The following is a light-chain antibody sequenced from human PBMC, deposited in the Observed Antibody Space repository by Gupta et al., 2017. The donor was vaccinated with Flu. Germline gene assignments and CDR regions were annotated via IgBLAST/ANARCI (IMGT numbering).Light chain of an antibody. Sequence: GTLSLSPGERVTLSCRASQSVGTNYLAWYQQKPGQAPRLLIYAASSRATGTPERFSGSGSGTDFTLTISRLEPEDFAVYYCQHYCSSLFTFGPGSRVDIK. CDR3: QHYCSSLFT. V-gene: IGKV3-20*01. CDR2: AAS. J-gene: IGKJ3*01. CDR1: QSVGTNY.